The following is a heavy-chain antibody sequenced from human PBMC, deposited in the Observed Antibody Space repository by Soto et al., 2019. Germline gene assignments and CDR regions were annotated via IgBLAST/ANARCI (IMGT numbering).Heavy chain of an antibody. Sequence: SETLSLTCAVYGGSFSGYYWSWIRQPPGKGLEWIGEIKHSGSTNYNPSLTSRVTISVDASKGQFSLKLSSVTAADAAVYYCARQAVSTGYYYYYGLDVWGQGTTVTVSS. V-gene: IGHV4-34*01. J-gene: IGHJ6*02. D-gene: IGHD4-4*01. CDR3: ARQAVSTGYYYYYGLDV. CDR2: IKHSGST. CDR1: GGSFSGYY.